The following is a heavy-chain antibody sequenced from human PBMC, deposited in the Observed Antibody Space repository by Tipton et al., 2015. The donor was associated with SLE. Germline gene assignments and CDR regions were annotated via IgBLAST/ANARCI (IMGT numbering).Heavy chain of an antibody. CDR3: ARANSGSNDAFDI. Sequence: GLVKPSQTLSLTCAISGDSVSSNSAAWNWIRQSPSRGLEWLGRTYYRSKWYNDYAISVKSRITINPDTSENQFSLKLSSVTAADTAVYYCARANSGSNDAFDIWGQGTMVTVSS. CDR1: GDSVSSNSAA. CDR2: TYYRSKWYN. J-gene: IGHJ3*02. V-gene: IGHV6-1*01. D-gene: IGHD1-26*01.